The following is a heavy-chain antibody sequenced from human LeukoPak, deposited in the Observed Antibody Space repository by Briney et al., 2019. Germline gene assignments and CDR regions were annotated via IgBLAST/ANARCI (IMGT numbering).Heavy chain of an antibody. J-gene: IGHJ1*01. V-gene: IGHV4-34*01. D-gene: IGHD2-21*02. Sequence: SETLSLTCAVYGGSFSGYYWSWLRQPPGKGLEWIGEINHSGSTNYNPSLKSRVTISVDTSKNQFSLKLSSVTAADTAVYYCARGMAYCGGDCPGYFQHWGQGTLVTVSS. CDR3: ARGMAYCGGDCPGYFQH. CDR2: INHSGST. CDR1: GGSFSGYY.